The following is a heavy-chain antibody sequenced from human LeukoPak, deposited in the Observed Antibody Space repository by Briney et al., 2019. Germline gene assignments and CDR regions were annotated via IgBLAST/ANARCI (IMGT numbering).Heavy chain of an antibody. CDR1: GGSFSGYY. V-gene: IGHV4-34*01. J-gene: IGHJ3*02. CDR2: INHSGST. Sequence: SETLSLTCAVDGGSFSGYYWSWIRQPPAKGLGWIGEINHSGSTNYNPSLKSRVTISVDTSKNQFSLKLSSVPVADTAVYYCARSGPPAGRPDAFDIWGQGTMATVLS. CDR3: ARSGPPAGRPDAFDI. D-gene: IGHD2-2*01.